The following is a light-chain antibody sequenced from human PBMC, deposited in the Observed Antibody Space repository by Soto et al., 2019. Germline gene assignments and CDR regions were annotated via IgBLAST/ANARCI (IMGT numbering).Light chain of an antibody. CDR3: HQSYSTPALT. CDR2: AAS. Sequence: DIQMTQSPSSLSASVGDRVTITCRASQSISSYLNWYQQKPGKAPKLLIYAASSLQSGVPSRFSGSRPGTDFTLTISSLQPEDFATYYCHQSYSTPALTFGGGTKVEIK. J-gene: IGKJ4*01. V-gene: IGKV1-39*01. CDR1: QSISSY.